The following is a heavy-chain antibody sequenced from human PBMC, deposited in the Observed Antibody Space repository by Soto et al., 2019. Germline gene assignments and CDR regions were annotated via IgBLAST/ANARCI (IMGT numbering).Heavy chain of an antibody. CDR2: IIPIPGIA. D-gene: IGHD1-20*01. CDR1: GGTFSSYT. Sequence: QVQLVQSGAEVKKPGSSLKVSCKASGGTFSSYTISWVRQAPGQGLEWMGRIIPIPGIANYAQKFQGRVTITADKYTSTAYMELSSLRSEDTAVYYCAGGSGNNWNYWGQATLATVSS. J-gene: IGHJ4*02. V-gene: IGHV1-69*02. CDR3: AGGSGNNWNY.